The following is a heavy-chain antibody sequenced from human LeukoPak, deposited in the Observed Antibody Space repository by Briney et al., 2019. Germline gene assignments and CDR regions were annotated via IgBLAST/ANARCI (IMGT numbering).Heavy chain of an antibody. CDR1: GGSISSGGYY. D-gene: IGHD4-11*01. CDR3: ARATTTYYFDS. CDR2: IYHSGST. J-gene: IGHJ4*02. Sequence: SETLSLTCTVSGGSISSGGYYWSWIRQPPGKGLEWIGYIYHSGSTYYNPSLKSRVTISVDRSKNQFSLKLSSVTAADTAVYYCARATTTYYFDSWGQGILVTVSS. V-gene: IGHV4-30-2*01.